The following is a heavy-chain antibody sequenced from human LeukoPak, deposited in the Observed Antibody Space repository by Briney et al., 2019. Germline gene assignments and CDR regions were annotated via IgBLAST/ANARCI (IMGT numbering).Heavy chain of an antibody. CDR2: ISGSGGST. Sequence: PGGSLGLSCAASGFTFSSYAMSWVRQAPGKGLEWVSAISGSGGSTYYADSVKGRFTISRDNSKNTLYLQMNSLRAEDTAVYYCAKRGPAAIQTEDYYYYGMDVWGQGTTVTVSS. D-gene: IGHD2-2*02. CDR1: GFTFSSYA. V-gene: IGHV3-23*01. CDR3: AKRGPAAIQTEDYYYYGMDV. J-gene: IGHJ6*02.